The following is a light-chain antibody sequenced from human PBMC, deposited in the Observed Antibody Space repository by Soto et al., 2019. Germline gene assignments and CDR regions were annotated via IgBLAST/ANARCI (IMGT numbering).Light chain of an antibody. J-gene: IGLJ3*02. CDR2: ENN. CDR1: SSNVGNNH. Sequence: QSVLTQPPSVSAAPGQKVTISCSGSSSNVGNNHVSWYQQVPGRAPKPLISENNKRPSGIPDQFSGSKSGTSATLRITGLQTGDEANYYCGTWDGSLNAWVFGGGTKLTVL. V-gene: IGLV1-51*02. CDR3: GTWDGSLNAWV.